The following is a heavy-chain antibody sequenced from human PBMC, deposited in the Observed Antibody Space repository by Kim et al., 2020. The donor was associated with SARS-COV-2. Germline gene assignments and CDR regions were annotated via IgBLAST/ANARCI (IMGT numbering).Heavy chain of an antibody. J-gene: IGHJ6*02. V-gene: IGHV1-69*13. CDR2: IIPIFGTA. Sequence: SVKDSCKASGGTFSSYAISWVRQSPGQGLEWMGGIIPIFGTANYAQKFQGRVTTTADESTSTAYMELSSLRSEDTAVYYCAGTDYGSGRYYNECVYCYDYYGMDVWVPGATVSVSS. CDR1: GGTFSSYA. D-gene: IGHD3-10*01. CDR3: AGTDYGSGRYYNECVYCYDYYGMDV.